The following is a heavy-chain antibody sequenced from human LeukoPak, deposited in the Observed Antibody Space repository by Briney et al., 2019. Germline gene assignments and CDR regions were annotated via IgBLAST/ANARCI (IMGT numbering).Heavy chain of an antibody. J-gene: IGHJ3*02. CDR3: AKADGFDAFDI. CDR2: ISGSGGST. Sequence: GGSLRLSCAASGSTFSSYAMSWVRQAPGEGLEWVPAISGSGGSTYYADSVKGRFTISRDNSKNTLYLQMNSLRAEDTAVYYCAKADGFDAFDIWGQGTMVTVSS. CDR1: GSTFSSYA. D-gene: IGHD5-24*01. V-gene: IGHV3-23*01.